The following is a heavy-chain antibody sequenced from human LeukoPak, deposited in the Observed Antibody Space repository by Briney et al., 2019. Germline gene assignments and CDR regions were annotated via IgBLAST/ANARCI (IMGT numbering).Heavy chain of an antibody. J-gene: IGHJ4*02. CDR2: IYYSGST. D-gene: IGHD2-15*01. CDR1: GDSISNYY. Sequence: SDTLSLTCTVSGDSISNYYWSWIRQSPGKGLEWIGYIYYSGSTNYNPSLKSRVTISVDTSKNQFSLKLSSVTAADTAVYYCARETCSGGSCFQFDFWGQGTLVTVSS. CDR3: ARETCSGGSCFQFDF. V-gene: IGHV4-59*07.